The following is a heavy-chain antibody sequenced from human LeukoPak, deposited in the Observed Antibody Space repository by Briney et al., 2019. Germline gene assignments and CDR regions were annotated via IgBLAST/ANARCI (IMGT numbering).Heavy chain of an antibody. V-gene: IGHV3-23*01. CDR2: IRGSGEST. Sequence: GGSLRLSCAASGFIFNTYAMSWVRQAPGKGLEWVSTIRGSGESTHYADSVQGRFTISRDNSLYTVYLQMDGLRGDDTAVYYCAKDRISYTTSPGELSHWGQGTLVTVSS. CDR3: AKDRISYTTSPGELSH. CDR1: GFIFNTYA. D-gene: IGHD3-10*01. J-gene: IGHJ4*02.